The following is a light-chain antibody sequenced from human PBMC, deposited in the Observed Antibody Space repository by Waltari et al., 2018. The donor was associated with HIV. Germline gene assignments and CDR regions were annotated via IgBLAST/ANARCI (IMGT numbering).Light chain of an antibody. Sequence: QSALPQPPSASGSPGQSVTISCTGTSSDVGGYNSVSWYQQHPGKPPKLMICEVIKRPSGVPDRFAGSKSGNTASLTVSGLQAEDDADYYCSSYAGSNNWVFGGGTKLTVL. CDR1: SSDVGGYNS. CDR3: SSYAGSNNWV. V-gene: IGLV2-8*01. CDR2: EVI. J-gene: IGLJ3*02.